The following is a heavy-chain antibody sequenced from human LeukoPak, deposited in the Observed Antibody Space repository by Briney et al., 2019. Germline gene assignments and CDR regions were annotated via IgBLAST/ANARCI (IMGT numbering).Heavy chain of an antibody. Sequence: ASVKVSCKASSYTFTGYGIIWVRQAPRQGLEWLGWISAYKGSTKYPQMFQGRVTVTTDTSTSTAYMELRSLRSDDTAVYYCARADSGGYYVAYWYWGQGTLVTVSS. D-gene: IGHD3-22*01. CDR2: ISAYKGST. J-gene: IGHJ4*02. CDR3: ARADSGGYYVAYWY. V-gene: IGHV1-18*01. CDR1: SYTFTGYG.